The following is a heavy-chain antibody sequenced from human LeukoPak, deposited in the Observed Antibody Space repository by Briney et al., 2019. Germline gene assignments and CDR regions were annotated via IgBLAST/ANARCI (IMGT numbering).Heavy chain of an antibody. CDR3: ARDISVVPAAIPAESGSY. Sequence: PGGSLRLSCAASGFTFSSYSMNWVRQAPGKGLEWVSYISSSSSTIYYADSVKGRFIISRDNAKNSLYLQMNSLRAEDTAVYYCARDISVVPAAIPAESGSYWGQGTLVTVSS. D-gene: IGHD2-2*02. V-gene: IGHV3-48*01. CDR2: ISSSSSTI. CDR1: GFTFSSYS. J-gene: IGHJ4*02.